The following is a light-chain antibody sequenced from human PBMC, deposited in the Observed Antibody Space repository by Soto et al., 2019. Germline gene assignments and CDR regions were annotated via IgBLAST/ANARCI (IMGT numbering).Light chain of an antibody. J-gene: IGKJ5*01. V-gene: IGKV1-39*01. CDR2: AAS. Sequence: DIQMTQSPSSLSASVGDRVTIPCRASQTISRNLNWYQQKPGKAPKLLIYAASSLQSGVPSRFSGSGSGTDFTLAISSLQPEDFATYYCQQSDSIPSTVGQGTRMESK. CDR1: QTISRN. CDR3: QQSDSIPST.